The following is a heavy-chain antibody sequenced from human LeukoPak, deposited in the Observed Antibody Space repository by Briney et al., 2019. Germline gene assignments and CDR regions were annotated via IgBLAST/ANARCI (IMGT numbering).Heavy chain of an antibody. D-gene: IGHD1-26*01. CDR2: IYYSGST. CDR3: ARDREVGATPAFDI. V-gene: IGHV4-61*01. J-gene: IGHJ3*02. Sequence: SETLSLTCTVSGGSISSSSYYWSWIRQPPGKGLAWIGYIYYSGSTNYNPSLKSRVTISVDTSKNQFSLKLSSVTAADTAVYYCARDREVGATPAFDIWGQGTMVTVSS. CDR1: GGSISSSSYY.